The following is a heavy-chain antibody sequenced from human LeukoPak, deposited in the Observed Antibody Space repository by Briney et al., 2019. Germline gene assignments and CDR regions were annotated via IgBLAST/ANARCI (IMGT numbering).Heavy chain of an antibody. D-gene: IGHD2-2*02. J-gene: IGHJ4*02. V-gene: IGHV3-23*01. CDR1: GFTVSSNC. CDR3: AKGITASSYSSLDC. Sequence: GGSLRLSCAASGFTVSSNCMSWVRQAPGKGLEWVSVISGSGAETFYANSVKGRFTISRDSSKNTLYLQVNSLRAEDTAVYYCAKGITASSYSSLDCWGQGILVTVSS. CDR2: ISGSGAET.